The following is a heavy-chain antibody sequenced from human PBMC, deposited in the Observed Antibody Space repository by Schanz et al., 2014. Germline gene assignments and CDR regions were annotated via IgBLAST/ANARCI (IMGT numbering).Heavy chain of an antibody. D-gene: IGHD2-8*02. CDR2: ISDSGDTA. CDR1: GFTFTNYA. V-gene: IGHV3-23*01. J-gene: IGHJ4*02. CDR3: AKSLESCPGGRCSRGYFDY. Sequence: DVQLLESGGGLVQPGGPLRLSCAASGFTFTNYAMSWVRQAPGKGLEWVSLISDSGDTAYYADSVKGRFAISRDNFKGALYLQMSSLRAEDTAVYYCAKSLESCPGGRCSRGYFDYWGQGTLGTVSS.